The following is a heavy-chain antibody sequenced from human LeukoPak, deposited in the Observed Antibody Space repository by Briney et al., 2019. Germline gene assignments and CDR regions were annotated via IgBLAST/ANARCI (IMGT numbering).Heavy chain of an antibody. CDR2: IYYSGST. V-gene: IGHV4-59*08. CDR1: GGSISSYY. J-gene: IGHJ5*02. Sequence: PSETLSFTCTVSGGSISSYYWSWIRQPPGKGLEWIGYIYYSGSTNYNPSLKSRVTISVDTSKNQFSLKLSSVTAADPAVYYCASLDYDFWSGYYTSWFDPWGQGTLVTVSS. CDR3: ASLDYDFWSGYYTSWFDP. D-gene: IGHD3-3*01.